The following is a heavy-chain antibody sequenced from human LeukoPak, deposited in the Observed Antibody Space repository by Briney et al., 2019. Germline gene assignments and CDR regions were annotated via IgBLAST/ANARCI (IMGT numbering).Heavy chain of an antibody. D-gene: IGHD3-22*01. Sequence: PGRSLRLSCAASGFTFSSYGMHWVRQAPGKGLEWVAVISYDGSNKYYADSVKGRFTISRDNSKNTLYLQMNSLRAEDTAVYYCAKDHHDSSGCDYWGQGTLVTVSS. V-gene: IGHV3-30*18. J-gene: IGHJ4*02. CDR1: GFTFSSYG. CDR3: AKDHHDSSGCDY. CDR2: ISYDGSNK.